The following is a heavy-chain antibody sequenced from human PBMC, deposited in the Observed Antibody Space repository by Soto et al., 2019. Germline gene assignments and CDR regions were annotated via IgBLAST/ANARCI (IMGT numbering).Heavy chain of an antibody. Sequence: QLQLHESGPGLVKPLETPSLTCTVSGASISSGRYYWAWIRQPPGKGLEWVATIHTTGSTYYKPSLESRIALSIDTSKNHFSLRLTSVTAADTAVYYCARHLPSLRIDALDVWGQGTSVTVSS. J-gene: IGHJ6*02. D-gene: IGHD2-15*01. V-gene: IGHV4-39*01. CDR3: ARHLPSLRIDALDV. CDR1: GASISSGRYY. CDR2: IHTTGST.